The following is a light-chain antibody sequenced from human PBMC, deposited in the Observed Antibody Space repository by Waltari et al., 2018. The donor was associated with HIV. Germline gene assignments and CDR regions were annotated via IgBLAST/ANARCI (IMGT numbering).Light chain of an antibody. J-gene: IGLJ1*01. CDR2: RVK. CDR3: SSYTTSNTYV. V-gene: IGLV2-14*01. Sequence: QSALAQPASVSGSPGQSVTFSCTGTRSDIGAYTYVSWYQKHPDKAPKVIIYRVKSRPSGVSDRFSGSKSGNTASLTISGLQAEDEADYYCSSYTTSNTYVFGRGTTVSVL. CDR1: RSDIGAYTY.